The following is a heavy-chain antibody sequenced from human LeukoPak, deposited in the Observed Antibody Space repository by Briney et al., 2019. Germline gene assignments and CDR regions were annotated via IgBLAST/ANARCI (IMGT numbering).Heavy chain of an antibody. CDR3: ARVGYCGGGSCYSNDY. D-gene: IGHD2-15*01. CDR2: INPNSGGT. Sequence: ASVKVSCKASGYTFTGYYMHWVRQAPGQGLEWMGWINPNSGGTNSAQKFQGRVTMTRDTSISTAYMELSRLRSGDTAVYYCARVGYCGGGSCYSNDYWGQGTLVTVSS. J-gene: IGHJ4*02. CDR1: GYTFTGYY. V-gene: IGHV1-2*02.